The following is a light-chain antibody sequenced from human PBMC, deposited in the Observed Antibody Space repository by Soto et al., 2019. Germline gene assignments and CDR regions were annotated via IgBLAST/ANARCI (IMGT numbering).Light chain of an antibody. J-gene: IGLJ2*01. CDR2: NDN. Sequence: QSVLTQPPSASATPGQRVTISCSGISSNIGSRTVNWYQQLPGSAPKLLVYNDNQRPSGVPDRFSGSKSGTSASLAISGLQSEDEADYYCAAWDDSLHVIFGGGTKLTVL. CDR1: SSNIGSRT. CDR3: AAWDDSLHVI. V-gene: IGLV1-44*01.